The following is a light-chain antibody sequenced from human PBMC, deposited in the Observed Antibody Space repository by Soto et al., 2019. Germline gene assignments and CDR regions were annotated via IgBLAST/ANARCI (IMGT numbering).Light chain of an antibody. J-gene: IGKJ2*01. CDR1: QSVSSSY. V-gene: IGKV3-20*01. CDR2: SAS. CDR3: QLYGSSLYT. Sequence: EIVLAQSPGTLSLSPGERATLSCRASQSVSSSYLAWYQQKPGQAPRLLIYSASSRATGIPDRFSGSGSGTDFTLTISRKEREDFAVYYCQLYGSSLYTFGQGTKLELK.